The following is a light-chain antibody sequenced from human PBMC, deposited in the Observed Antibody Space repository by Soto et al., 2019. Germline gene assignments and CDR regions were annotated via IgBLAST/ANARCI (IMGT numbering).Light chain of an antibody. J-gene: IGLJ3*02. CDR3: QSYDSSTYVV. Sequence: QSVLTQSPSASGTPGQRVTISCSGSRSNIGRNFAYWYQHVPGTAPRLLIQRNNERPSGVPDRFSGSIDSSSNSASLTISGLKTEDEADYYCQSYDSSTYVVFGGGTKLTVL. CDR2: RNN. V-gene: IGLV1-47*01. CDR1: RSNIGRNF.